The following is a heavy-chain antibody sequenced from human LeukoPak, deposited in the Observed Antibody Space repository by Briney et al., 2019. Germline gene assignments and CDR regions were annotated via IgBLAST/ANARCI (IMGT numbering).Heavy chain of an antibody. CDR1: GYTFTSYD. CDR3: ARSNGRRVGYDDILTGYYHGWFDP. V-gene: IGHV1-8*01. CDR2: MNPNSGNT. Sequence: ASVKVSCKASGYTFTSYDINWVRQATGQGLEWMGWMNPNSGNTGYAQKFQGRVTMTRNTSISTAYMELSSLRSEDTAVYYCARSNGRRVGYDDILTGYYHGWFDPWGQGTLVTVSS. D-gene: IGHD3-9*01. J-gene: IGHJ5*02.